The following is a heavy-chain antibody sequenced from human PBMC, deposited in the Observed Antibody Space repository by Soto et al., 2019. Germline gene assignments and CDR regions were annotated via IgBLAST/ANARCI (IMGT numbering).Heavy chain of an antibody. D-gene: IGHD2-21*02. J-gene: IGHJ3*02. V-gene: IGHV1-69*08. Sequence: QVQLVQSGAEVKKPGSSVKVSCKASGGTFSSYTISWVRQAPGQWLEWMGRIIPILGIANYAQKFQGRVTITADKSTSTAYMELSSLRSEDTAVYYCAREVVVVTNDAFDIWGQGTMDTVSS. CDR3: AREVVVVTNDAFDI. CDR2: IIPILGIA. CDR1: GGTFSSYT.